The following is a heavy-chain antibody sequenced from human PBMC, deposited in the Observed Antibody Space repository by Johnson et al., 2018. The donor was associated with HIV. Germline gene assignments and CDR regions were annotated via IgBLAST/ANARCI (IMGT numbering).Heavy chain of an antibody. CDR2: IRYDGSNK. CDR3: AKDRTAMVLFDI. J-gene: IGHJ3*02. CDR1: GFTFSSYG. Sequence: QVQLVESGGGVVQPGGSLRLSCAASGFTFSSYGMHWVRQAPGKGLEWVAFIRYDGSNKYYADSVKGRFTISRDNSKNTLYLQMNSLRAEDTAGYYCAKDRTAMVLFDIWGQGTMVTVSS. D-gene: IGHD5-18*01. V-gene: IGHV3-30*02.